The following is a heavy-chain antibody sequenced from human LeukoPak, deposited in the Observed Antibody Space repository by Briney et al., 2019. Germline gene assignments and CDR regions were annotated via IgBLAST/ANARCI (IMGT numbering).Heavy chain of an antibody. V-gene: IGHV4-59*01. CDR2: IYYSGGT. CDR1: GGSISSYY. J-gene: IGHJ5*02. D-gene: IGHD6-19*01. CDR3: ARVTYSSGSGSFDP. Sequence: SETLSLTCTVSGGSISSYYWSWIRQPPGKGLEWIGYIYYSGGTNYNPSLKSRVTISVDTSKNQFSLKLSSVTAADTAVYYCARVTYSSGSGSFDPWGQGTLVTVSS.